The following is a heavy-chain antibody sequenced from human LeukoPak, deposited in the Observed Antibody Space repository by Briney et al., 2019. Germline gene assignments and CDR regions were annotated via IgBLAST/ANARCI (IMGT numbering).Heavy chain of an antibody. CDR2: ISSSGSTI. D-gene: IGHD3-10*02. V-gene: IGHV3-48*04. CDR1: GFTFSSYG. J-gene: IGHJ6*04. CDR3: AELGITMIGGV. Sequence: GGSLRLSCAASGFTFSSYGMSWVRQAPGKGLGWVSYISSSGSTIYYADSVKGRFTISRDNAKNSLYLQMNSLRAEDTVVYYCAELGITMIGGVWGKGTTVTISS.